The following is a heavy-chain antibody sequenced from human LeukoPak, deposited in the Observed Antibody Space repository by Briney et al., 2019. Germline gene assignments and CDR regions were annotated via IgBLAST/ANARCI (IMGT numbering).Heavy chain of an antibody. CDR3: ARDAYHSGDLDQ. D-gene: IGHD3/OR15-3a*01. CDR1: GFTFSNHI. J-gene: IGHJ4*02. CDR2: IRFDGTNR. Sequence: GGPLRLSCAASGFTFSNHIMQWVRQAPGKGLEWVCFIRFDGTNRHYVDCVKGRFTISRQNPNHMLYLNINSLNLDDTAVFYCARDAYHSGDLDQWGEGTLVIVSS. V-gene: IGHV3-30*02.